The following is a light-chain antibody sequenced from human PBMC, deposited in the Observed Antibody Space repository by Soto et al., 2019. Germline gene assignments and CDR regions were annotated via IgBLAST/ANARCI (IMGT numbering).Light chain of an antibody. V-gene: IGLV1-40*01. Sequence: QAVVTQPPSVSGAPGQGVSISCTGSSSNIGANYDVHWYQHLPGTAPKLLIHGNTNRPSGVPDRFSGSKSGTSASLAITGLQAEDEADYYCQSYDSSLSGYVVGTGTKVTVL. CDR3: QSYDSSLSGYV. CDR2: GNT. J-gene: IGLJ1*01. CDR1: SSNIGANYD.